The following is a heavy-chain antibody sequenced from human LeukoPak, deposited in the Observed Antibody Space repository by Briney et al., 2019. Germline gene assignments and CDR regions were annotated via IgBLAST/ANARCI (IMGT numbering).Heavy chain of an antibody. V-gene: IGHV3-30*04. D-gene: IGHD2-21*01. Sequence: GGSLRLSCAASGFTFSSYAMHWVRQAPGKGLEWVAVISYDGSNKYYADSVKGRFTISRDNSKNTLYLQMNSLRAEDTAVYYCAKDYCGGDCPFDYWGQGTLVTVSS. CDR1: GFTFSSYA. J-gene: IGHJ4*02. CDR3: AKDYCGGDCPFDY. CDR2: ISYDGSNK.